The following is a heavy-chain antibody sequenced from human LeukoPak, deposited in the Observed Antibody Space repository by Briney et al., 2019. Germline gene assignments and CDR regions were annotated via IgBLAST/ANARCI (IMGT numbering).Heavy chain of an antibody. V-gene: IGHV1-46*01. J-gene: IGHJ4*02. D-gene: IGHD5-18*01. CDR3: ARDLFQFVYSYGLDFDY. Sequence: ASVKVSCKASGYTFTSYYMHWVRQTPGQGLEWMGIINPSGGSTSYAQKFQGRVTMTTDTSTSTAYMELRSLRSDDTAVYYCARDLFQFVYSYGLDFDYWGQGTLVTVSS. CDR1: GYTFTSYY. CDR2: INPSGGST.